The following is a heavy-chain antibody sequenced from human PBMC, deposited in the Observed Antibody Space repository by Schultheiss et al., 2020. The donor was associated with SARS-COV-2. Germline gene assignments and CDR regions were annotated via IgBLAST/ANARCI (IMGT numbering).Heavy chain of an antibody. CDR3: ARPHEGDYAFDI. CDR1: GGSVSSGSYY. V-gene: IGHV4-61*01. J-gene: IGHJ3*02. D-gene: IGHD1-26*01. CDR2: IYNSGST. Sequence: GSLRLSCTVSGGSVSSGSYYWSWIRQSPGKGLEWIGYIYNSGSTNYNPSLESRVTISVDTSKNQLSLKMRSVSAADTAVYYCARPHEGDYAFDIWGQGTVVTVSS.